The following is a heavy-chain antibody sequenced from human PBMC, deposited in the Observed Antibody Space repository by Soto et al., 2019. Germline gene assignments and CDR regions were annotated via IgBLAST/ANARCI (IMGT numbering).Heavy chain of an antibody. D-gene: IGHD6-13*01. CDR1: GGSISSYY. Sequence: SETLSLTCTVSGGSISSYYWSWTRQPPGKGLEWIGYIYYSGSTNYNPSLKSRVTISVDTSKNQFSLKLSSVTAADTAVYYCARAVPAAAGINWFDPWGQGTLVTVSS. J-gene: IGHJ5*02. V-gene: IGHV4-59*01. CDR3: ARAVPAAAGINWFDP. CDR2: IYYSGST.